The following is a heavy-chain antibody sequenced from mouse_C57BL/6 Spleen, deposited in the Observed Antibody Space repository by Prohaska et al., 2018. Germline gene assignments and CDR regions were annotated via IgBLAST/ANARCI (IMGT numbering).Heavy chain of an antibody. V-gene: IGHV1-64*01. D-gene: IGHD3-2*02. Sequence: QVQLQQPGAELVKPGASVKLSCKASGYTFTSYWMHWVKQRPGQGLEWIGMIHPNSGSTNYNEKFKSKATLTVDKSSSTAYMQLISLTSEDSAVYYCARREAQATWFAYWGQGTLVTVSA. J-gene: IGHJ3*01. CDR1: GYTFTSYW. CDR3: ARREAQATWFAY. CDR2: IHPNSGST.